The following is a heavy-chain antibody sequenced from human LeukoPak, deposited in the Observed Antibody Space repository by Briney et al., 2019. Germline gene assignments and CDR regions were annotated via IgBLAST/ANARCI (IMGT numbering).Heavy chain of an antibody. D-gene: IGHD3-10*01. J-gene: IGHJ4*02. CDR2: IRYDGSNK. V-gene: IGHV3-30*02. Sequence: GGSLRLSCAASGFTFSSYGMHWVRQAPGKGLEWVAFIRYDGSNKYYADSVKGRFTISRDNSKNTLYLQMNSLRAEDTAVYYCAKNGFQYYYGSGSYQIHFDYWGQGTLVTVSS. CDR1: GFTFSSYG. CDR3: AKNGFQYYYGSGSYQIHFDY.